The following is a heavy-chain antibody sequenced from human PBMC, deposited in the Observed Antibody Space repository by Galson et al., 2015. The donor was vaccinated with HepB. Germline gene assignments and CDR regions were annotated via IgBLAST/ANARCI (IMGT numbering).Heavy chain of an antibody. CDR2: IRPHNGDT. J-gene: IGHJ3*01. V-gene: IGHV1-18*01. Sequence: SVKVSCKASGYTFTSFGLNWVRQAPGQGLEWMGWIRPHNGDTNYAQNFQSRVTLTTDTSTSTTYMELRSLRPDDTAVYYCARDQVPVGPAVADAFDVWGLGTMVTVSS. D-gene: IGHD1-26*01. CDR1: GYTFTSFG. CDR3: ARDQVPVGPAVADAFDV.